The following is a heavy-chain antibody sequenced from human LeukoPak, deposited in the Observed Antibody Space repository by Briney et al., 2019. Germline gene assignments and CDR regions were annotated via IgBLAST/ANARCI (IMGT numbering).Heavy chain of an antibody. CDR2: IYSGGST. V-gene: IGHV3-66*01. CDR1: GFTVSSNY. Sequence: GGSLRLSCAASGFTVSSNYMSWVRQAPGKGLEWVSVIYSGGSTYYADSVKGRFTISRDNSKNTLYLQMNSLRAEDTAVYYCARDSSSRVAPPYYYGMDVRGQGTTVTVSS. J-gene: IGHJ6*02. CDR3: ARDSSSRVAPPYYYGMDV. D-gene: IGHD2-21*01.